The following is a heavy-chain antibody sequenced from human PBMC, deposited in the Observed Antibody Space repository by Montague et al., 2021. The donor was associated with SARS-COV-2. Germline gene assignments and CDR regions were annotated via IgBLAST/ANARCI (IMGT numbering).Heavy chain of an antibody. V-gene: IGHV4-39*07. CDR1: GGSIISSSHY. D-gene: IGHD5-12*01. CDR2: VSHSGGT. CDR3: VYRDYYYYYGMDV. J-gene: IGHJ6*02. Sequence: SETLSLTCAVSGGSIISSSHYWGWIRQPPGNLLEWIGGVSHSGGTYYNSSLQSRVAIFIDPSNNQFSLKLSSVTAADTAVYYCVYRDYYYYYGMDVWGQGTTVTVSS.